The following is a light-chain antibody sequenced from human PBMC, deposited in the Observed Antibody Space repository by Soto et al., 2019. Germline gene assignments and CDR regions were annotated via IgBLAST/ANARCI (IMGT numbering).Light chain of an antibody. CDR3: LLVDGGTWV. CDR2: DTR. V-gene: IGLV7-46*01. Sequence: QAVVTQEPSLTVSPGETVTLTCGSSTGVVTSGHYPYWFQQKPGQAPRTLIYDTRNILSWTPARFAGSLLGGKAALTLSGARPEDEADYYCLLVDGGTWVFGGGTKVTVL. CDR1: TGVVTSGHY. J-gene: IGLJ3*02.